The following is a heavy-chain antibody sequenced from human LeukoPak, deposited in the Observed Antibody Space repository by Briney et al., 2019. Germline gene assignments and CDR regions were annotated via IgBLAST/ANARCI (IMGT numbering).Heavy chain of an antibody. CDR2: ISGNGGVI. CDR3: ARDPRTVRI. Sequence: GGSLRLSCAASGFTFSSYGMTWVRQAPGKGLEWLSYISGNGGVIQYADSVKGRFTISRDNAKNLLYLQMDSLRVEDTAIYYCARDPRTVRIWGQGTLVTVSS. CDR1: GFTFSSYG. J-gene: IGHJ4*02. V-gene: IGHV3-48*03. D-gene: IGHD1-1*01.